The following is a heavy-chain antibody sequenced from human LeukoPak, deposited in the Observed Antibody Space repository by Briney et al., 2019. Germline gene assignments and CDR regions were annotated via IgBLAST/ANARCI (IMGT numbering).Heavy chain of an antibody. D-gene: IGHD3-16*01. CDR3: ARYYDYVWGTRNAFDI. Sequence: GESLKISCKGSGYSFTSYWIAWVRQMPGKGLEWMGIIYPGDSDTRYSPSFQGQVTISADKSIRTAYLQWSSLKASDTAMYYCARYYDYVWGTRNAFDIWGQGTMVTVSS. J-gene: IGHJ3*02. V-gene: IGHV5-51*01. CDR2: IYPGDSDT. CDR1: GYSFTSYW.